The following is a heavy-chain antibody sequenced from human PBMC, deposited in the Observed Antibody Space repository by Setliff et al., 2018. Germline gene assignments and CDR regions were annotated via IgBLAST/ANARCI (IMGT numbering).Heavy chain of an antibody. J-gene: IGHJ4*02. Sequence: GASVKVSCKASGYTFSNYGVTWVRQAPGQGLEWMGWVTVYNGDTYFARNLQGRLSMTTDASLSTAYMELTSLRSDDPAMYYCARDADHYDTDENPIFDYWGQGTLVTVS. CDR1: GYTFSNYG. CDR2: VTVYNGDT. V-gene: IGHV1-18*01. D-gene: IGHD3-9*01. CDR3: ARDADHYDTDENPIFDY.